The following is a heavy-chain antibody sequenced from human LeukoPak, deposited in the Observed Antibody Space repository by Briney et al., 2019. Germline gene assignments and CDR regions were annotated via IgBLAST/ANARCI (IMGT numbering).Heavy chain of an antibody. CDR2: ISAYNGNT. CDR1: GYTFTSYG. D-gene: IGHD3-16*02. V-gene: IGHV1-18*04. Sequence: ASVKVSCKASGYTFTSYGISWVRQAPGQGLEWMGWISAYNGNTNYAQKLQGRVTMTTDTSTSTAYMELRSLRSDDTAVYYCARVRGVLGGFFFIPPFDYGAQEPRVTFS. J-gene: IGHJ4*02. CDR3: ARVRGVLGGFFFIPPFDY.